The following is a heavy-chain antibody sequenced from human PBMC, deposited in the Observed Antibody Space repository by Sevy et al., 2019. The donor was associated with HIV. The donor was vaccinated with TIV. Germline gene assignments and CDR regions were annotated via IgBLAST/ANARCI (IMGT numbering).Heavy chain of an antibody. D-gene: IGHD6-13*01. CDR1: GYTFTAYH. Sequence: ASVKVSCKASGYTFTAYHMHWIRQAPGQGLEWMGWVYPNSGGTEYAQKFQGRVTMTTDTSINTAYLELCGLRSDDTAMYYCSRETWYFANWGQGTLVTVSS. J-gene: IGHJ4*02. CDR2: VYPNSGGT. CDR3: SRETWYFAN. V-gene: IGHV1-2*02.